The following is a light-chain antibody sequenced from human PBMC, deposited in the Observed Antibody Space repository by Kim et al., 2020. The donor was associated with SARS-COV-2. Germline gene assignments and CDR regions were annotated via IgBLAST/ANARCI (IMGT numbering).Light chain of an antibody. CDR1: QGISGD. Sequence: AIQMTQSPSTLSASVGDRVTITCRASQGISGDVGWYQQKSGKAPKLLISAASSLESGVPSRFSGSGSGTEFTLTINSLQPDDSATYYCQQYYSYPCTFGQGTQLDIK. V-gene: IGKV1-6*01. J-gene: IGKJ5*01. CDR3: QQYYSYPCT. CDR2: AAS.